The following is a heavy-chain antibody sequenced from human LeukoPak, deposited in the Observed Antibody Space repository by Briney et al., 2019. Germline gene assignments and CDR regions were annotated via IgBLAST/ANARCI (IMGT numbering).Heavy chain of an antibody. CDR3: ATESAGYDSSGYLIIFDY. V-gene: IGHV1-24*01. D-gene: IGHD3-22*01. CDR1: GYTLTELS. J-gene: IGHJ4*02. Sequence: ASVKVSCKVSGYTLTELSMHWLRQAPGKGLEWMGGFDPEDGETIYAQKFQGRVTMTEDTSTDTAYMELSSLRSEDTAVYYCATESAGYDSSGYLIIFDYWGQGTLVTVSS. CDR2: FDPEDGET.